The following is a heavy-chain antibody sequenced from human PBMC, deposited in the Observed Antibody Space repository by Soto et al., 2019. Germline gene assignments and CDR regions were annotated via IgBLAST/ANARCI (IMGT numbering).Heavy chain of an antibody. CDR1: GFTFSSYA. J-gene: IGHJ4*02. CDR2: ISGSGGST. D-gene: IGHD3-22*01. V-gene: IGHV3-23*01. CDR3: AKGYCYGSSGYYYFDY. Sequence: GGSLRLSCAASGFTFSSYAVSWVRQAPGKGLEWVSAISGSGGSTYYEDSVKGRSTISRDNSKNTLYMQMTSLTAEDTAVYYGAKGYCYGSSGYYYFDYWGQGTLVTVSS.